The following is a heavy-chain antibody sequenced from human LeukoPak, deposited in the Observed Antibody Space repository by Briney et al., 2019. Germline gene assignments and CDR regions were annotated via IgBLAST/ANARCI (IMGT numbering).Heavy chain of an antibody. D-gene: IGHD3-22*01. V-gene: IGHV4-34*01. CDR1: GGSFSGYY. Sequence: SETLSLTCAVYGGSFSGYYWTWIRQAPGKGLEWIGEINPSGRISYNPSLKGRLTISVDASKNQFSLNLRSLTAADTAVYYCARGRQEVSMIVVVMTAVSYYLDVWGKGTTVTVS. J-gene: IGHJ6*03. CDR3: ARGRQEVSMIVVVMTAVSYYLDV. CDR2: INPSGRI.